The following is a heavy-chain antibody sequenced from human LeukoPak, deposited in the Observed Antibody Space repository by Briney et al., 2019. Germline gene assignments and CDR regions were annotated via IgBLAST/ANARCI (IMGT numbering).Heavy chain of an antibody. CDR1: GFTFSSYG. V-gene: IGHV3-33*01. CDR3: ARDGSYGDYVVGVNWFDP. J-gene: IGHJ5*02. D-gene: IGHD4-17*01. CDR2: IWYDGSNK. Sequence: GGSLRLSCAASGFTFSSYGMHWVRQAPGKGLEWVAVIWYDGSNKYYADSVKGRFTISRDNSKNTPYLQMNSLRAEDTAVYYCARDGSYGDYVVGVNWFDPWGQGTLVTVSS.